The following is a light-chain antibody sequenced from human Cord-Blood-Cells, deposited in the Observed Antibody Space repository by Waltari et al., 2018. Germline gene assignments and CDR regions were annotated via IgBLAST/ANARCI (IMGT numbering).Light chain of an antibody. J-gene: IGLJ3*02. CDR3: VLYMGSGISV. CDR2: STN. CDR1: SVSVSTSYY. V-gene: IGLV8-61*01. Sequence: QTVVTQEPSFSVSPGGTVTLTCGFSSVSVSTSYYPSWYQQTPGQAPRTLIYSTNTRSSGVPDRFSGSILGNKAALTITGAQADDESDYYCVLYMGSGISVFGGGTKLTVL.